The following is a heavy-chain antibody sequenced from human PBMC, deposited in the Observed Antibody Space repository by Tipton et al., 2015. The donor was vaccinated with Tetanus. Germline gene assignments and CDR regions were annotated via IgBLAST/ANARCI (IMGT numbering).Heavy chain of an antibody. CDR2: INPNSGGT. J-gene: IGHJ5*02. CDR1: GYTFSGYY. D-gene: IGHD4-17*01. Sequence: QLVQSGAEVKKSGASVRVSCTTSGYTFSGYYIHWVRHAPGQGLEWMGWINPNSGGTHFAQRFQGRGSMTRDPSVSTVYMDLSSLRYDDTAVYFCARGGLHSIDLGDYPWFDPWGQGTQVTVSS. V-gene: IGHV1-2*02. CDR3: ARGGLHSIDLGDYPWFDP.